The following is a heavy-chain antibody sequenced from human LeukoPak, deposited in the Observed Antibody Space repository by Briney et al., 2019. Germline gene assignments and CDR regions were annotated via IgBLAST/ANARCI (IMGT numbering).Heavy chain of an antibody. D-gene: IGHD2-21*02. J-gene: IGHJ4*02. Sequence: PSETLSLTCTVSGGSISSGDYYWSWIRQPPGKGLEWIGYIYYSGSTYYNPSLKSRVTISVDTSKNQFSLKLSSVTAADTAVYYCARDTRVTDEGGYWGQGTLVTVSS. CDR1: GGSISSGDYY. V-gene: IGHV4-30-4*01. CDR3: ARDTRVTDEGGY. CDR2: IYYSGST.